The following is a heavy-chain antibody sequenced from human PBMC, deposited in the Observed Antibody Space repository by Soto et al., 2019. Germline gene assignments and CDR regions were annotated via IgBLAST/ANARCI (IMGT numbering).Heavy chain of an antibody. CDR3: ARGRLAVGSDWFDS. Sequence: EVQLLESGGGLIHLGGSLRLACVASGITFNPNAMIWVRQAPGKGLEWVSAIDGDGGDTFFADFVKGRFTMSRDNSKNTVYLHMRSLTAEDTALYYCARGRLAVGSDWFDSWGPGTLVTGSS. D-gene: IGHD1-26*01. J-gene: IGHJ5*01. V-gene: IGHV3-23*01. CDR1: GITFNPNA. CDR2: IDGDGGDT.